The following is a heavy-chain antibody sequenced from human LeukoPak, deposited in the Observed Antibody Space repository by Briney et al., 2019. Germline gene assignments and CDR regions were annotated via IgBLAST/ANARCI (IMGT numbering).Heavy chain of an antibody. J-gene: IGHJ4*02. CDR1: GYTFTSYA. D-gene: IGHD1-26*01. V-gene: IGHV7-4-1*02. CDR2: VNTNTGNP. Sequence: ASVKVSCKASGYTFTSYAMNWVRQAPGQGLEWMGWVNTNTGNPTYAQGFTGRFVFSLDTSVSTAYLQISSLKAEDTAVYHCAREVENNWDIVGATDYWGQGTLVTVSS. CDR3: AREVENNWDIVGATDY.